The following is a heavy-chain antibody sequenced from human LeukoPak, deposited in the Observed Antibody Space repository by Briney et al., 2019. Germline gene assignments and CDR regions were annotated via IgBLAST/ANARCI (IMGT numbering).Heavy chain of an antibody. J-gene: IGHJ4*02. CDR1: GFKFDDYS. CDR3: AKGVNGISYTFDY. D-gene: IGHD2-8*01. CDR2: ISGDGVTT. Sequence: GGSLRLSCEASGFKFDDYSMHWVRQLPGKGLEWVSLISGDGVTTYYADSVTGRATISRDNGKNSLSLQLNSLKTEDTAFYYCAKGVNGISYTFDYWGQGALVTVSS. V-gene: IGHV3-43*02.